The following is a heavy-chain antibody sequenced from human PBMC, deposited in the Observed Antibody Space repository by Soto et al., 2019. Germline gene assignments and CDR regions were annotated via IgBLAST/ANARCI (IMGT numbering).Heavy chain of an antibody. D-gene: IGHD4-4*01. CDR1: GYSFTSYW. CDR3: ARNPSNPYYYYYGMDV. Sequence: EVQLVQSGAEVKKPGESLKISCKGSGYSFTSYWIAWVRQMPGKGLEWMGIIYPGDSDTRYSPSFQGQVTISADKSISTAYLQWSSLKASDTAMYYCARNPSNPYYYYYGMDVWGQGTTVTVSS. CDR2: IYPGDSDT. V-gene: IGHV5-51*01. J-gene: IGHJ6*02.